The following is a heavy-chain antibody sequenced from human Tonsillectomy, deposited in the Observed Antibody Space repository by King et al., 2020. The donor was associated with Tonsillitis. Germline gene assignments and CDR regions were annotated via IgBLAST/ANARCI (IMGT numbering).Heavy chain of an antibody. V-gene: IGHV3-74*01. D-gene: IGHD3-10*01. CDR2: INRDGTFI. J-gene: IGHJ4*02. Sequence: VQLVESGGGLVQPGGSLRLSCAASGFIFSSDWMHWVRQAPGKGLVWVSRINRDGTFINYADSVKGRFTISRDNAKNTLYLQMNNLRAEDTAVYYCTRDSSDLNYFDSWGQGTLVTVSS. CDR3: TRDSSDLNYFDS. CDR1: GFIFSSDW.